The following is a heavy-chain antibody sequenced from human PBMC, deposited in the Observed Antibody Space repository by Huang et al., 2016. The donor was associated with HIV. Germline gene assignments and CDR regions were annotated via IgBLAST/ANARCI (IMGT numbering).Heavy chain of an antibody. D-gene: IGHD3-10*01. CDR3: ARLPGSITMIRGVITDHY. J-gene: IGHJ4*02. CDR1: GGSIRSDNSY. Sequence: QLQLQESGPGLVKPSEPLSLTCTVSGGSIRSDNSYWGWVRQPPRKGLEWIGSIYYSGSTYYNQSLKSRVTITVDTSKNQFSLKMRSVTAADTAVYYCARLPGSITMIRGVITDHYWGQGTLVTVSS. V-gene: IGHV4-39*01. CDR2: IYYSGST.